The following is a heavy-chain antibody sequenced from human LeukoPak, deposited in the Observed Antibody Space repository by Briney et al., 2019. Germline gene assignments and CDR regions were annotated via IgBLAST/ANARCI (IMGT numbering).Heavy chain of an antibody. V-gene: IGHV3-11*01. Sequence: PGGSLRLSCAASGFTFSDYYMTWIRQAPGKGLEWVSCISSSGDAIYNPDSVQGRFTISRDNAENSLYLQMNSLRAEDTALYYCVRVSGWAYYFDSWGQGTLVTVSS. CDR2: ISSSGDAI. J-gene: IGHJ4*02. CDR1: GFTFSDYY. D-gene: IGHD6-19*01. CDR3: VRVSGWAYYFDS.